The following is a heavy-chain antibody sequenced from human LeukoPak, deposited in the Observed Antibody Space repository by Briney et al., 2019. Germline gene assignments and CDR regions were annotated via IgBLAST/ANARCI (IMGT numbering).Heavy chain of an antibody. CDR3: ARIPLDSSGYYYAGDGFDI. CDR1: GYSFTSYW. Sequence: GESLLISCKGSGYSFTSYWITWVRQMPGKGLEWMGKIDPSDSYTNYSPSLQGHVTISADKSISTAYLQWSSLKASDTAMYYCARIPLDSSGYYYAGDGFDIWGQGTMVTVSS. V-gene: IGHV5-10-1*01. D-gene: IGHD3-22*01. J-gene: IGHJ3*02. CDR2: IDPSDSYT.